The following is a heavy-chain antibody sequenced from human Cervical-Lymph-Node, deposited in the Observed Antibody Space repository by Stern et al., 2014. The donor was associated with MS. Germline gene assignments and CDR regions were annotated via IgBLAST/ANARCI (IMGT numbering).Heavy chain of an antibody. J-gene: IGHJ5*02. CDR1: GFTFSSYD. Sequence: EDQLVESGGGLVQPGGSLRLSCAASGFTFSSYDMNWVRQTPGKGPEWVSYITTDSATTYYADSVKGRFTISRDNAKNSLYLQMNSLRDEDTALYYCARDLRPQFVEWFSFDPWGQGTLVTVSS. CDR2: ITTDSATT. D-gene: IGHD3-3*01. CDR3: ARDLRPQFVEWFSFDP. V-gene: IGHV3-48*02.